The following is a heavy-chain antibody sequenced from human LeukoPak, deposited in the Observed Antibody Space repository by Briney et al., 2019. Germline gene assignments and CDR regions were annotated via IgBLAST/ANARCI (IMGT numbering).Heavy chain of an antibody. V-gene: IGHV3-53*01. CDR2: IYDSGRI. CDR3: ARAPYDILTGSYFDF. Sequence: GGSLRLSCAATGFTVSSSYMSWVRQAPGKGLEWVSVIYDSGRIYYSDSVKGRFTISRDNSKNMLYLQMNSLRVEDTALYYCARAPYDILTGSYFDFWGQGTLVTVSS. J-gene: IGHJ4*02. CDR1: GFTVSSSY. D-gene: IGHD3-9*01.